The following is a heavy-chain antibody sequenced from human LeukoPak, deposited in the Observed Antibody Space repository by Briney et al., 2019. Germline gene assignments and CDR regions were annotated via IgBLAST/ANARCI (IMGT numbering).Heavy chain of an antibody. J-gene: IGHJ6*02. CDR1: GGSISSGDYY. V-gene: IGHV4-39*01. Sequence: SETLSLTCTVSGGSISSGDYYWSWIRQPPGKGLEWIGSIYYSGSTYYNPSLKSRVTISVDTSKNQFSLKLSSVTAADTAVYYCARTAPYSSGWYFGYYGMDVWGQGTTVTVSS. D-gene: IGHD6-19*01. CDR3: ARTAPYSSGWYFGYYGMDV. CDR2: IYYSGST.